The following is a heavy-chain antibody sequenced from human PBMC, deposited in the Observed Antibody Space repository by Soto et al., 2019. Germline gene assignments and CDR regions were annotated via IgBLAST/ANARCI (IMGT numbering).Heavy chain of an antibody. D-gene: IGHD6-13*01. V-gene: IGHV1-18*01. J-gene: IGHJ5*02. CDR1: GYTFTSYG. Sequence: QVQLVQSGAEVKKPGASVKVSCKASGYTFTSYGISWVRQAPGQGLEWMGWISAYNGNTNYAQKLQGRVTRTTDTSTSTAYRELRSMRSDDTAVYSCARKKRNSSSGYAKQNNWVDPWGQGTLVTVSS. CDR2: ISAYNGNT. CDR3: ARKKRNSSSGYAKQNNWVDP.